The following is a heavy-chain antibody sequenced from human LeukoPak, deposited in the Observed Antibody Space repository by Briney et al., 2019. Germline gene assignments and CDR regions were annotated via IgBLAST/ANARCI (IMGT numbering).Heavy chain of an antibody. J-gene: IGHJ6*03. CDR3: ARDQVVVVPARYYYMDV. V-gene: IGHV1-2*02. CDR2: INPNSGGT. CDR1: GYTFTCYY. Sequence: ASVKVSCKASGYTFTCYYMHWVRQAPGQGLEWMGWINPNSGGTNYAQKFQGRVTMTRDTSISTAYMELNRLRSDDTAVYYCARDQVVVVPARYYYMDVWGKGTTVTVSS. D-gene: IGHD2-2*01.